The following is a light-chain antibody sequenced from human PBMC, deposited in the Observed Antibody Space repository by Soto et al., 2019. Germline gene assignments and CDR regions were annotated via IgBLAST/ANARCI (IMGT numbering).Light chain of an antibody. CDR2: DAS. V-gene: IGKV1-5*01. Sequence: DIQMTQSPSTLSASVGDRVTITCRASQSVSNWLAWYRQKPGKAPKLLIYDASSLQSGVPSRFSSGGSGTEFTLTISSLQPEDFATYYCLQYSSYSWTFCQGTNVEIK. J-gene: IGKJ1*01. CDR3: LQYSSYSWT. CDR1: QSVSNW.